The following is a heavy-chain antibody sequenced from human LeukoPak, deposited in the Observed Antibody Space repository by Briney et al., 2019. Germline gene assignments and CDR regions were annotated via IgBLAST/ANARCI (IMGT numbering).Heavy chain of an antibody. J-gene: IGHJ3*02. D-gene: IGHD2-2*01. Sequence: PQTLSLTCTVSGGSISSGDYYWSWIRQPPGKGLEWIGYIYYSGSTYYHPSLKSRVTISVDTSKNQFSLKLSPVTAADTAVYYCARYCSSTSCFFDAFDIWGQGTVVTVSS. CDR1: GGSISSGDYY. CDR2: IYYSGST. CDR3: ARYCSSTSCFFDAFDI. V-gene: IGHV4-30-4*08.